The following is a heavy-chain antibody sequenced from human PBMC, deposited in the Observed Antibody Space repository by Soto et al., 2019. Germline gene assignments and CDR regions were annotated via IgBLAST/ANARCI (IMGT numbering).Heavy chain of an antibody. V-gene: IGHV1-3*01. D-gene: IGHD6-19*01. CDR3: ARDKAVARALYYYGMDV. CDR2: INAGNGNT. CDR1: GYTFTNYA. J-gene: IGHJ6*02. Sequence: GASVKVSCKASGYTFTNYAMHWVRQAPGQRLEWMGWINAGNGNTKYSQKFQSRVTITRDTSASTAYMELSSLRSEDTAVYYCARDKAVARALYYYGMDVWGQGTTVTVSS.